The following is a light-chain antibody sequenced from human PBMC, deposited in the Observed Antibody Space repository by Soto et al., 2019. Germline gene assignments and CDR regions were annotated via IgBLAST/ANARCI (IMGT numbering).Light chain of an antibody. V-gene: IGLV2-14*01. CDR3: FSYTTSSTLV. CDR1: SSDVGTYEY. CDR2: EVS. Sequence: QSALTQPASVSGSPGQSITISCTGTSSDVGTYEYVSWYQQHPAKAPKLMIYEVSNRPSGVSHRFSGSKSGNTASLTISGLQAEDEADYYCFSYTTSSTLVFGGGTKLTVL. J-gene: IGLJ3*02.